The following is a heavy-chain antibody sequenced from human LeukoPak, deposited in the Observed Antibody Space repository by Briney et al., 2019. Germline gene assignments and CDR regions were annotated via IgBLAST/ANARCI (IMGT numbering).Heavy chain of an antibody. J-gene: IGHJ4*02. Sequence: SETLSLTCTVSGGSISSSSYHWGWIRQPPGKGLEWIGSIYYSGSTNYNLFFKSRVTISVDTSKNQFSLKLSSVTAADTAVYYCARGLTYYYDRSGFSPFDHWGQGTLVTVSS. CDR1: GGSISSSSYH. D-gene: IGHD3-22*01. CDR2: IYYSGST. CDR3: ARGLTYYYDRSGFSPFDH. V-gene: IGHV4-39*07.